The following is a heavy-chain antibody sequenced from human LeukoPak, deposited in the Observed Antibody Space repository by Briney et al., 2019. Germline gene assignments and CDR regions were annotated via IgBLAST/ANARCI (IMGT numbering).Heavy chain of an antibody. Sequence: ASVKLSCKASGSTFTGHYLHWVRQAPGQGIELMGWLNPNNGGTKYAQKFQGRVTMTRDTSITTAYMELSSLRSDDTAVYYCARYCPSSCNAGDTFDIWGQGTVVTVSS. CDR1: GSTFTGHY. D-gene: IGHD2-2*01. CDR3: ARYCPSSCNAGDTFDI. CDR2: LNPNNGGT. J-gene: IGHJ3*02. V-gene: IGHV1-2*02.